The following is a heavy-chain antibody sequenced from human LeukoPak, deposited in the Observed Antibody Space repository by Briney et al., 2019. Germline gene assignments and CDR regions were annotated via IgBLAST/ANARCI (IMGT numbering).Heavy chain of an antibody. CDR2: IYTSGST. J-gene: IGHJ6*02. D-gene: IGHD5-18*01. CDR3: ARDQYTAQDYYYYYGMDV. Sequence: PSETLSLTCTVSGGSISSYYWSWIRQPAGKGLEWIGRIYTSGSTNYNPSLKSRVTMSVDTSKNQFSLKLSSVTAADTAVYYCARDQYTAQDYYYYYGMDVWGQGTTVTFSS. V-gene: IGHV4-4*07. CDR1: GGSISSYY.